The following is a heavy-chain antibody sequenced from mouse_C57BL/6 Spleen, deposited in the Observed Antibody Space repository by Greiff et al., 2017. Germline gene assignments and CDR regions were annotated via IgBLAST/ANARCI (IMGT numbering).Heavy chain of an antibody. CDR1: GYSITSGYY. CDR3: ARALGPV. J-gene: IGHJ1*03. Sequence: EVKLVESGPGLVKPSQSLSLTCSVTGYSITSGYYWNWIRQFPGNKLEWMGYISYDGSNNYNPSLKNRISITRDTSKNQFFLKLNSVTTEDTATYYCARALGPVWGTGTTVTVSS. V-gene: IGHV3-6*01. CDR2: ISYDGSN. D-gene: IGHD4-1*01.